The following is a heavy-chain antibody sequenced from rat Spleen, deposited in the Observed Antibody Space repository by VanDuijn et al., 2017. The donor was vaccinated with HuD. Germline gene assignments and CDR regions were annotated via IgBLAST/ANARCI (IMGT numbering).Heavy chain of an antibody. V-gene: IGHV5-25*01. CDR1: GFTFSDYY. CDR3: ASITTRFDY. D-gene: IGHD1-10*01. CDR2: ITSGGSNT. Sequence: EVQLVESGGGLVQPGRSLKLSCAASGFTFSDYYMAWVRQAPTKGLEWVATITSGGSNTYYPDSVKGRFTISRDNAKSTLYLQMDSLRSEDTATYYCASITTRFDYWGQGVMVTVSS. J-gene: IGHJ2*01.